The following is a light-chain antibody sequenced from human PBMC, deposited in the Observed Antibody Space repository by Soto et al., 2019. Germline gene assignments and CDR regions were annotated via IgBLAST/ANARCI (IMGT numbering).Light chain of an antibody. V-gene: IGLV2-14*01. J-gene: IGLJ1*01. Sequence: QSVLTQPASVSGSPGQSITISCTGTSSDVGGYNYVSWYQQHPGKAPKLMISEVSNRPSGVSNRFSGSKSGNTASLTISGLQAEDEADYYCSSYRNRRTYVFGTGTKVTVL. CDR1: SSDVGGYNY. CDR2: EVS. CDR3: SSYRNRRTYV.